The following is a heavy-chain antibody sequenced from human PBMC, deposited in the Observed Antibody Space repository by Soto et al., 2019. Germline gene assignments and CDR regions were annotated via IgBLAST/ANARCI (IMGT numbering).Heavy chain of an antibody. V-gene: IGHV4-31*03. D-gene: IGHD2-2*01. CDR1: GGSISSGSYD. J-gene: IGHJ5*02. CDR2: IYYSGST. Sequence: PSETLSLTCTVSGGSISSGSYDWSWNRQHPGKGLEWIGYIYYSGSTYYNPSLKSRVTISVDTSKNQFSLKLSSVTAADTAVYYCARALGGVPAAMPAGGRDWFDPWGQGTLVTVSS. CDR3: ARALGGVPAAMPAGGRDWFDP.